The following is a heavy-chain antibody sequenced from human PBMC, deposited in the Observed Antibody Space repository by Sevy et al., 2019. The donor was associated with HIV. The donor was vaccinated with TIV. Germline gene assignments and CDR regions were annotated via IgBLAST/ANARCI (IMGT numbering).Heavy chain of an antibody. V-gene: IGHV3-33*01. CDR3: ARGYYGGVGHHFDY. D-gene: IGHD3-10*01. J-gene: IGHJ4*02. Sequence: GGSLRLSCEASGFTFSNYGMHWVRQAPGKGLEWVAVIWSYGTEKYYADSLKGRFTISRDNSKNSLYLQMNSLRAEDTAVYYCARGYYGGVGHHFDYWGQGTLVTVSS. CDR2: IWSYGTEK. CDR1: GFTFSNYG.